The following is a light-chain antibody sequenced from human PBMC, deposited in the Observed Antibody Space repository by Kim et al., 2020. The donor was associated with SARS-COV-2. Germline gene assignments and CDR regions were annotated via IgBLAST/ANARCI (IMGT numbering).Light chain of an antibody. J-gene: IGKJ4*01. Sequence: IVMTQSPATLSVSPGERVTLSCRASQSVKNNLAWYQQRPGQAPRLLIYGASTRATGISARFSGSGSGTEFSLTIRSLQSEDLAVYYCQQYKDWPLLTFGGGTKVDIK. CDR1: QSVKNN. CDR3: QQYKDWPLLT. V-gene: IGKV3-15*01. CDR2: GAS.